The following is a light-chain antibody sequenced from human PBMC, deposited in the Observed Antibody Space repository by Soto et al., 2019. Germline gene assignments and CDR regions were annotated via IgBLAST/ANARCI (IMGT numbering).Light chain of an antibody. V-gene: IGKV3-20*01. CDR3: QQYGSAPLYT. CDR1: QSVSSSY. CDR2: GAS. J-gene: IGKJ2*01. Sequence: EIVLTQSPGTLSFSPGERATLSCRASQSVSSSYLAWYQQKTGQSPTLLIYGASSRTTGIQERFNGSGSGTDFTLTISRLEPEDFAVYYCQQYGSAPLYTFGEGTKLEIK.